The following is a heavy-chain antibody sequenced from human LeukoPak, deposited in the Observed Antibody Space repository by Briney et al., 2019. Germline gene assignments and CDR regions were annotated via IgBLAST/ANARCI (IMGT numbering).Heavy chain of an antibody. CDR2: MSYDGNNK. Sequence: GRSLRLSCAASGFTFSNYAMHWVRQAPGKGLEWVALMSYDGNNKHYADSVKGRFTISRDNSNNTLYLQMNSLRAEDTAVYYCARGPVTKFEIWGQGTILTVSS. CDR1: GFTFSNYA. D-gene: IGHD4-17*01. V-gene: IGHV3-30*14. CDR3: ARGPVTKFEI. J-gene: IGHJ3*02.